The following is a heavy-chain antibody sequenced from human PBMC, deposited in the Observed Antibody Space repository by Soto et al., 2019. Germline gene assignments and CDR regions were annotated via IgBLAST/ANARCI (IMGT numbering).Heavy chain of an antibody. CDR1: GGSVSSGDFY. CDR2: IYYTGST. J-gene: IGHJ5*02. V-gene: IGHV4-61*08. D-gene: IGHD5-18*01. CDR3: ARIPVDTYMINWFDP. Sequence: PXGTLTLTCTVSGGSVSSGDFYWSWIRQPPGKGLEWIGYIYYTGSTNYNTSLKSRVSISLDTSKNQFSLRFTSVTAADTAVYYCARIPVDTYMINWFDPWGQGTLVTVSS.